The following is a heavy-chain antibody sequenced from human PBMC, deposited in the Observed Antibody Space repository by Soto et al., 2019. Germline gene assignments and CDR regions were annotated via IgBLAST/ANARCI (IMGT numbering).Heavy chain of an antibody. CDR1: NGSISSYY. CDR2: IDYSGTT. D-gene: IGHD5-12*01. CDR3: AIHFHRGYDLWAFDL. V-gene: IGHV4-59*08. Sequence: QAQLQESGPGLVKPSETLSLTCAGPNGSISSYYWSWIRQPPGKGLGWIVYIDYSGTTNYNPSLMIRITISEDTSKIQFSLNLNSVTAAATAVYYCAIHFHRGYDLWAFDLWGQGTMGTVSS. J-gene: IGHJ3*01.